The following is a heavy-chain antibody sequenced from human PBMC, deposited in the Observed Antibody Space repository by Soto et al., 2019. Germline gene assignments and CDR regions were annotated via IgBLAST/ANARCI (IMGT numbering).Heavy chain of an antibody. CDR3: AMVTPSDYGGIDD. J-gene: IGHJ4*02. Sequence: EVQLLESGGGLVQPGGSLRLSCAASGFTFSSYAMSWVRQAPGKGLEWVSAISGSGGSTYYADSMKGRFTISRDNSKNTLYLQMNSLRAEDKDVYYCAMVTPSDYGGIDDWGQGSLVTVSS. V-gene: IGHV3-23*01. CDR1: GFTFSSYA. D-gene: IGHD4-17*01. CDR2: ISGSGGST.